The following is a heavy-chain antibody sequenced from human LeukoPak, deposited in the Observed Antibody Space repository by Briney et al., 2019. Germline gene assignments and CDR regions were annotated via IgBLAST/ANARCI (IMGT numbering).Heavy chain of an antibody. D-gene: IGHD1-26*01. CDR3: VKDLGGTFSFDY. J-gene: IGHJ4*02. CDR2: ISYDGSNK. CDR1: GFTFSSYG. Sequence: QPGGSLRLSCAASGFTFSSYGMHWVRQAPGKGLEWVAVISYDGSNKYYADSVKGRFTISRDNSKNTLYLQMNSLRAEDTAVYYCVKDLGGTFSFDYWGQGTLVTVSS. V-gene: IGHV3-30*18.